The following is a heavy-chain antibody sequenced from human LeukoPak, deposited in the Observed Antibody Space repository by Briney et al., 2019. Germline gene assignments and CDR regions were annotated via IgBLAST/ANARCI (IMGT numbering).Heavy chain of an antibody. V-gene: IGHV3-23*01. Sequence: GGSLRLSCVASGFTFSSGPMSWVRQAPGKGLEWVSAISGNGGSTYHAGSVKGRFTISRDNSKNTLYLQMNSLRAEDTAVYYCAKGEIPIATSLIQHWGQGTLVTVSS. J-gene: IGHJ1*01. D-gene: IGHD5-24*01. CDR3: AKGEIPIATSLIQH. CDR2: ISGNGGST. CDR1: GFTFSSGP.